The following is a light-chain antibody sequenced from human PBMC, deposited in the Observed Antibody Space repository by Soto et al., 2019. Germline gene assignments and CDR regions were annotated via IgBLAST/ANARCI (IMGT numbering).Light chain of an antibody. CDR3: QQYCDSPLT. V-gene: IGKV3-20*01. J-gene: IGKJ3*01. Sequence: EVVLTQSPGTLSLSPGERATLSCRASQNVYINSLAWYQQKPGQPPRLLIYGASTRAAGIPERISGSGSGADVALSIDGLEPEDFAIYYCQQYCDSPLTFGPGTRVD. CDR2: GAS. CDR1: QNVYINS.